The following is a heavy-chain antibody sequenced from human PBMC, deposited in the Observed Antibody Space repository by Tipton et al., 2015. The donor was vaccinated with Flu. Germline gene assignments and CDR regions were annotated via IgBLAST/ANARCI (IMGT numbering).Heavy chain of an antibody. J-gene: IGHJ4*02. Sequence: QLVQSGPEVKKPGSSVKVSCKASGGTFSSYAISWVRQAPGQGLEWMGGIIPIFGTANYAQKFQGRVTITADESTSTAYMELSSLRSEDTAVYYCARTSSLKWSGGCCHLGLFDYWGQGTLVTVSS. CDR2: IIPIFGTA. V-gene: IGHV1-69*01. D-gene: IGHD2-15*01. CDR3: ARTSSLKWSGGCCHLGLFDY. CDR1: GGTFSSYA.